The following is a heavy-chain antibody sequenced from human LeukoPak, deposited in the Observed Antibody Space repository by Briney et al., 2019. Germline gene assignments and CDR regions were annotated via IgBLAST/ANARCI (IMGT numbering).Heavy chain of an antibody. CDR2: ISTTGSHI. CDR1: GFTFSSYS. CDR3: ARENIVVVTAIRDAFDI. Sequence: GGSLRLSCAVSGFTFSSYSMNWVRQAPGKGLEWVSSISTTGSHIYFADSLRGRFTVSRDNAKNSVYLQLNSLRAEDTAVYYCARENIVVVTAIRDAFDIWGQGTMVTVSS. J-gene: IGHJ3*02. V-gene: IGHV3-21*01. D-gene: IGHD2-21*02.